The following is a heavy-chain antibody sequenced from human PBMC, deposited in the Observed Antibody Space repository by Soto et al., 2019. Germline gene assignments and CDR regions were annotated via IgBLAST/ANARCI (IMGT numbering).Heavy chain of an antibody. D-gene: IGHD4-17*01. V-gene: IGHV3-23*01. CDR3: AKGMFSGDYSCFDY. Sequence: GGSLRLSCAASGFTFTNYAMSWVRQAPGKGLEWVSGISASGGATYYADSVKGRFTVSRDNSKNTLYLLMSSLRAEDTALYYCAKGMFSGDYSCFDYWGQGTMVTVSS. CDR1: GFTFTNYA. CDR2: ISASGGAT. J-gene: IGHJ4*02.